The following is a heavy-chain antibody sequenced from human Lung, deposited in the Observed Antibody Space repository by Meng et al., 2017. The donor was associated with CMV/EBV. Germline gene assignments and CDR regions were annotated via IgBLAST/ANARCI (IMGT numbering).Heavy chain of an antibody. Sequence: EVQLLDSGXNLLQPGESLRRSCSASGFTFSNYAMIWVRQAPGKGLQWVSSVTGGTAYTYYADSVRGRFTVSRDNSKNTLYLQLTSLRAEDTAVYYCAKGRSDYGGSLDYWGQGTLVTVSS. D-gene: IGHD4-17*01. CDR2: VTGGTAYT. J-gene: IGHJ4*02. CDR1: GFTFSNYA. V-gene: IGHV3-23*01. CDR3: AKGRSDYGGSLDY.